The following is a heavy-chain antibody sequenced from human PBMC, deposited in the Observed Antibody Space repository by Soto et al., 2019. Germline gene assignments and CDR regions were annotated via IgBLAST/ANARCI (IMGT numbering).Heavy chain of an antibody. V-gene: IGHV4-30-4*01. CDR1: GGSISSGDYY. CDR2: IYYSGST. D-gene: IGHD3-3*01. J-gene: IGHJ6*02. CDR3: ARGGYDFWSGYYTGKYGMDV. Sequence: QAQLQESGPGLVKPSQTLSLTCTVSGGSISSGDYYWSWIRQPPVKGLEWIGYIYYSGSTYYNPSLKSRVTISVDTTKNQFSLKLSSVTAADTAVYYCARGGYDFWSGYYTGKYGMDVWGQGTTVTVSS.